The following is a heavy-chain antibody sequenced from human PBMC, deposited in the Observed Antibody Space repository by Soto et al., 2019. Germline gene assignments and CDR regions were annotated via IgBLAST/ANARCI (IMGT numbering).Heavy chain of an antibody. D-gene: IGHD4-17*01. CDR1: GFTVNTNY. V-gene: IGHV3-66*01. CDR2: IYSGGST. CDR3: ARAKKAPGDYAFDY. Sequence: EVQLVESGGGLVQTGGSLRLSCAASGFTVNTNYMSWVRQAPGKGLEWVSVIYSGGSTYYADSVKGRFTISRDNSKNTLYLQMNSQRAEDSAVYYCARAKKAPGDYAFDYWGQGTLVTVSS. J-gene: IGHJ4*02.